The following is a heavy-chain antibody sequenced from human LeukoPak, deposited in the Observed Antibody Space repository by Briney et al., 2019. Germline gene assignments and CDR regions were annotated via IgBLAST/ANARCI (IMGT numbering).Heavy chain of an antibody. CDR3: ARGSPGYYGSGSV. V-gene: IGHV4-39*07. CDR2: FHSNGSP. D-gene: IGHD3-10*01. Sequence: PSETLSLTCTVSGGSFSSTSYYWGCTRQPPGKGLEWIGTFHSNGSPYSNPSLKSRVSISVNTANNQFSLKVTSVTAADTAVYYCARGSPGYYGSGSVWGQGTTVTVSS. CDR1: GGSFSSTSYY. J-gene: IGHJ6*02.